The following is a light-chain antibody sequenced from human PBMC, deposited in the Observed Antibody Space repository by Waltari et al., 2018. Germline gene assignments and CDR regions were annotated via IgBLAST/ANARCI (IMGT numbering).Light chain of an antibody. CDR3: ALYMGSGIWV. V-gene: IGLV8-61*01. J-gene: IGLJ3*02. CDR1: SGSLSTTSY. CDR2: KAN. Sequence: QTVMTQEPSLSVSPGGTVTLTCALSSGSLSTTSYTTWYQQTPGQAPRTLVYKANARSAGVPVRFSGSILGNTAALTITGAQADDESDYYCALYMGSGIWVFGGGTRLTVL.